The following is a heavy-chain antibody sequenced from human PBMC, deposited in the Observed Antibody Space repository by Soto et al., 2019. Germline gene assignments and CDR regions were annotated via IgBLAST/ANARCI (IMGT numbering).Heavy chain of an antibody. D-gene: IGHD6-19*01. CDR3: ARHSVAGAGYFQH. V-gene: IGHV4-31*03. Sequence: QVQLQESGPGLVKPSQTLSLTCTVSGGSVSGGVYYWNWIRQHPEKGLEWIGYIYYIGSNYYNPSLRSRVTISADTSKNQFSLKLSSVTVADTAVYYCARHSVAGAGYFQHWGQGTQVIVSS. CDR2: IYYIGSN. CDR1: GGSVSGGVYY. J-gene: IGHJ1*01.